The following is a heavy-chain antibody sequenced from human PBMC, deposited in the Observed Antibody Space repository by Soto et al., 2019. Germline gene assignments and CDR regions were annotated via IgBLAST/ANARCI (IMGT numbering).Heavy chain of an antibody. CDR2: ISYSGST. J-gene: IGHJ5*02. Sequence: SETLSLTCSVSGDSISSHYWSWIRQPPGKGLEWIGYISYSGSTNYNPSLKSRVTISVDTSKNQFSLKLSSVTAADTAVYYCARDPGSGSYYGWFDPWGQGTLVTVS. D-gene: IGHD3-10*01. V-gene: IGHV4-59*11. CDR3: ARDPGSGSYYGWFDP. CDR1: GDSISSHY.